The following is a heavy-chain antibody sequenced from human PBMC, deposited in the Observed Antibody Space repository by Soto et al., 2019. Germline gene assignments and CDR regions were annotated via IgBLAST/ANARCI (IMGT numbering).Heavy chain of an antibody. D-gene: IGHD3-22*01. J-gene: IGHJ4*02. Sequence: ASVKVSCKASGYTFTSYGISWVRQAPGQGLEWMGWISAYNGNTNYAQKLQGRVTMTTDTSTSTAYMELRSLRSDDTAVYYCASSNYYDSSRYDWGQGTLVTVSS. V-gene: IGHV1-18*04. CDR2: ISAYNGNT. CDR1: GYTFTSYG. CDR3: ASSNYYDSSRYD.